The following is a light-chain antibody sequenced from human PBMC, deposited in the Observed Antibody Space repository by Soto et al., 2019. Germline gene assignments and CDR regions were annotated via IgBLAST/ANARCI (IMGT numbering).Light chain of an antibody. Sequence: EIVMTQSPATLSVSPGERATLSCRASQSVSSDLAWYQQKPGQAPRFLISGASTRATGIPARLSGSGSGTEFTLTISSLQSEDFAVYYCQQYNNWPWTFGQGTKV. CDR3: QQYNNWPWT. CDR1: QSVSSD. V-gene: IGKV3-15*01. J-gene: IGKJ1*01. CDR2: GAS.